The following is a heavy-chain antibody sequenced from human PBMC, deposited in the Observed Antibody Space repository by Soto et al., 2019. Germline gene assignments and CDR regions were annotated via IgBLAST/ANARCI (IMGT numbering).Heavy chain of an antibody. Sequence: QVQLQQWGAGLLKPSETLSLTCAVYGGSFSGYYWSWIRQPPGKGLEWIGEINHSGSTNYNPSLKCRVTISVDTSKNQFSLKLSSVTAADAAVYYWARGLDIVVVPAALLWFDPWGQGTLVTVSS. CDR3: ARGLDIVVVPAALLWFDP. CDR2: INHSGST. D-gene: IGHD2-2*03. CDR1: GGSFSGYY. V-gene: IGHV4-34*01. J-gene: IGHJ5*02.